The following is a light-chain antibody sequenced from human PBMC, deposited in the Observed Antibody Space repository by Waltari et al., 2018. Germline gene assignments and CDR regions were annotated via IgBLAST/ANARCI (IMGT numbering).Light chain of an antibody. J-gene: IGKJ5*01. V-gene: IGKV4-1*01. CDR3: QQYLSAPFT. CDR1: HGVLSSNNRNY. Sequence: DIVMTQSPDSLAVSLGERATTNCKSNHGVLSSNNRNYLAWYQHKPGQPPKLLFYWASTRESGVPDRFSGSGSGTDFTLTISSLQAEDVAVYYCQQYLSAPFTFGQGTRLEIK. CDR2: WAS.